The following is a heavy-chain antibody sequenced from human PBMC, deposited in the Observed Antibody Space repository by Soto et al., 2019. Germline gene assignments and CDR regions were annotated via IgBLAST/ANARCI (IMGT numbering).Heavy chain of an antibody. CDR2: MNPNSGNT. CDR1: GYTFTSYD. J-gene: IGHJ6*03. Sequence: ASVKVSCKASGYTFTSYDINWVRQATGQGLEWMGWMNPNSGNTGYAQKFQGRVTMTRNTSISTAYMELSSLRSEDTAVYYCARTLNPYYDFWSGYYWVYYYYYMDVWGKGTTVTVSS. CDR3: ARTLNPYYDFWSGYYWVYYYYYMDV. D-gene: IGHD3-3*01. V-gene: IGHV1-8*01.